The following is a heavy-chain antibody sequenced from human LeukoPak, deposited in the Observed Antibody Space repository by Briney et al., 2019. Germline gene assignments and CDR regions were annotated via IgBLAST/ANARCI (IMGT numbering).Heavy chain of an antibody. Sequence: GGSLRLSCAASGFTVSSNYMSWVRQAPGKGLEWVSVIYSGGSTDYADSVKGRFTISRDNSKNTLYLQMNSLRAEDTAVYYCARALAVAGLYYGMDVWGQGTTVTVSS. J-gene: IGHJ6*02. CDR3: ARALAVAGLYYGMDV. CDR1: GFTVSSNY. CDR2: IYSGGST. D-gene: IGHD6-19*01. V-gene: IGHV3-53*01.